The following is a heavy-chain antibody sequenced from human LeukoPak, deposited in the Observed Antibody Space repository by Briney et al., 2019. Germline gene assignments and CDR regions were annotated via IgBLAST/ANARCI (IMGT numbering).Heavy chain of an antibody. Sequence: GRSLRLSCAASGFTFSSYAMHWVRQAPGKGLEWVAVISYDGSNKYYADSVKGRFTISRDNSKNTLYLQMNSLRAEDTAVYYCAKFSIVVDIYSDYWGQGTLVTVSS. J-gene: IGHJ4*02. CDR3: AKFSIVVDIYSDY. D-gene: IGHD3-22*01. CDR1: GFTFSSYA. CDR2: ISYDGSNK. V-gene: IGHV3-30-3*02.